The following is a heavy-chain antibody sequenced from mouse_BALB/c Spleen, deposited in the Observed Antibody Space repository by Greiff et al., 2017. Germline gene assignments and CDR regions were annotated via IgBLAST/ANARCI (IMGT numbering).Heavy chain of an antibody. CDR2: IWAGGST. CDR3: ARDTDYYGSSYGAYAMDY. D-gene: IGHD1-1*01. J-gene: IGHJ4*01. Sequence: QVQLQQSGPGLVAPSQSLSITCTVSGFSLTSYGVHWVRQPPGKGLEWLGVIWAGGSTNYNSALMSRLSISKDNSKSQVFLKMNSLQTDDTAMYYCARDTDYYGSSYGAYAMDYWGQGTSVTVSS. V-gene: IGHV2-9*02. CDR1: GFSLTSYG.